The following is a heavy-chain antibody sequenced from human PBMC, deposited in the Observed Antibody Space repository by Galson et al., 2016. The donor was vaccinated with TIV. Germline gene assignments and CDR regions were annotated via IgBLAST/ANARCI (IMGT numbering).Heavy chain of an antibody. D-gene: IGHD1-1*01. CDR3: AIDHYWTVDSGYGLDV. CDR2: INPYNNNT. CDR1: GYTFSTYA. J-gene: IGHJ6*02. Sequence: SVKVSCKASGYTFSTYAISWVRQAPGQGLEWMAWINPYNNNTKYAQKFQGRVTITTDTSTSTVYMELRSLGSDDTAVYYCAIDHYWTVDSGYGLDVRGQGTTVTVS. V-gene: IGHV1-18*01.